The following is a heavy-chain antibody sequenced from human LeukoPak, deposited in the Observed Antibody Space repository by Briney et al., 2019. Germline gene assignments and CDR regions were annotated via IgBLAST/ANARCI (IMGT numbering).Heavy chain of an antibody. J-gene: IGHJ4*02. CDR2: IRSKAYGETA. Sequence: QSVGSLRLSCTASGFTFCDYAMSWIRQAPGEGLEWVGFIRSKAYGETADYAASVKGRFTISRDDSKAIAYLQMDGLKTEDSAVYHCTRDRGAYNLYDYWGQGTLVTVSS. CDR3: TRDRGAYNLYDY. V-gene: IGHV3-49*03. CDR1: GFTFCDYA. D-gene: IGHD1-1*01.